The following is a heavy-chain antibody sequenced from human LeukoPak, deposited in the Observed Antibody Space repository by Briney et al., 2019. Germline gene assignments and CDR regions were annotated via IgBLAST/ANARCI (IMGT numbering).Heavy chain of an antibody. CDR2: IYHSGST. CDR1: GYSISSGYY. CDR3: ARGVTISAVVPAALSYFDY. D-gene: IGHD2-2*01. J-gene: IGHJ4*02. Sequence: PSETLSLTCTVSGYSISSGYYWGWIRQPPGKGLEWIGSIYHSGSTYYNLSLKSRVTISVDTSRNQFSLKLSSVTAADTAVYYCARGVTISAVVPAALSYFDYWGQGTLVTVSS. V-gene: IGHV4-38-2*02.